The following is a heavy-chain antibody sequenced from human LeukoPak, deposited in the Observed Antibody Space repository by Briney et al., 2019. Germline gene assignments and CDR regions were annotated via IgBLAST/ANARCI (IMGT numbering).Heavy chain of an antibody. CDR1: GGSISSSSYY. J-gene: IGHJ4*02. CDR2: IYYSGST. Sequence: SETLSLTCTVSGGSISSSSYYWGWIRQPPGKGLEWIGSIYYSGSTYCNPSLKSRVTISVDTSKNQFSLKLSSVAAADTAVYYCARDIQGVTTDYWGQGTLVTVSS. CDR3: ARDIQGVTTDY. D-gene: IGHD4-17*01. V-gene: IGHV4-39*07.